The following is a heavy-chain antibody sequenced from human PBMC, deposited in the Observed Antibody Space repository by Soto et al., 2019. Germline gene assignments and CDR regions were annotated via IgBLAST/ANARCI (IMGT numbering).Heavy chain of an antibody. V-gene: IGHV3-30*03. J-gene: IGHJ4*02. CDR2: ISYDGSNK. D-gene: IGHD3-16*01. CDR3: ARGLHLVGFDY. CDR1: GFTFSSYG. Sequence: QVQLVESGGGVVQPGRSLRLSCAASGFTFSSYGMHWVRQAPGKGLEWVAVISYDGSNKYYADSVKGRFTISRDKSKNPLYLQTNSLRAEDTAVYYCARGLHLVGFDYWGQGTLVTVSS.